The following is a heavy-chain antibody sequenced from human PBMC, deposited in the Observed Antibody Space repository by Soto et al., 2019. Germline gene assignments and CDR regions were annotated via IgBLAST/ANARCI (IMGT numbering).Heavy chain of an antibody. CDR2: INPNIGAA. CDR3: ARVWFGEPKTYYGMDV. Sequence: ASVKVSCKASGYTFTGYYMHWVRQAPGQGLEWMGWINPNIGAANYAQKFQGRVTITTDESTSTAYMELRSLRSDDTAVYYCARVWFGEPKTYYGMDVWGQGTTVTVSS. CDR1: GYTFTGYY. J-gene: IGHJ6*02. D-gene: IGHD3-10*01. V-gene: IGHV1-2*02.